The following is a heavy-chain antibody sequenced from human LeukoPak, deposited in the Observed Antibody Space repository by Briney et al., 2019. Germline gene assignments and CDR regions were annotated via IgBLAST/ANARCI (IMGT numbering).Heavy chain of an antibody. J-gene: IGHJ5*02. CDR1: GFPFTRYD. CDR3: VRDGEGVAISVNYWFDP. D-gene: IGHD3-10*01. Sequence: ASVKVSCKASGFPFTRYDINWVRQTSAQGLEWMGWMNPNTGNTGAAQKFQGRGTMASDTSTSTAYMALRDLRSEDTAVYSCVRDGEGVAISVNYWFDPWGQGTLVTVSS. V-gene: IGHV1-8*01. CDR2: MNPNTGNT.